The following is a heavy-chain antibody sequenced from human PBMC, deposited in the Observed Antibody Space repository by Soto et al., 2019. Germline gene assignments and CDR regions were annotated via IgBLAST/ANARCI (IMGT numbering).Heavy chain of an antibody. CDR2: IFSNDEK. CDR3: ARIWTTVTYDGMDV. V-gene: IGHV2-26*01. J-gene: IGHJ6*02. CDR1: GFSLSNARMG. Sequence: QVTLKESGPVLVKPTETLTLTCTVSGFSLSNARMGVSWIRQPPGKALEWLAHIFSNDEKSYSTSLKSRLTISKDTSKSQVVLTMTNIDPVDTATYYCARIWTTVTYDGMDVWGQGTTVTVSS. D-gene: IGHD4-17*01.